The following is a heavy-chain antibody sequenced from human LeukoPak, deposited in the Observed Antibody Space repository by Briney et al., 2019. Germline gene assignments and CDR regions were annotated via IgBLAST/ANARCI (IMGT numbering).Heavy chain of an antibody. CDR3: ARHGRDGYLSDY. CDR1: GYSFPNYW. Sequence: GESLKISCKGSGYSFPNYWIGWVRAMPGKGLEWMGIIYPDDSDTRYSPSFQGLVTISADKSISTAYLQWSSLKASDTAMYYCARHGRDGYLSDYWGQGTLVTVSS. D-gene: IGHD5-24*01. V-gene: IGHV5-51*01. CDR2: IYPDDSDT. J-gene: IGHJ4*02.